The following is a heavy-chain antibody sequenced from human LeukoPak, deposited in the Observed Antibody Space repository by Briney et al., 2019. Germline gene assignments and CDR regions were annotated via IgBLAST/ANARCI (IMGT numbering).Heavy chain of an antibody. Sequence: PSETLSLTCTVSGGSISSYYWSWIRQPPGKGLEWIGYIYYSGSTNYNPSLKSRVTISVDTSKNQFSLKLSSVTAADTAVYYCARGGGGEDFDYWGQGTLVTVSS. V-gene: IGHV4-59*01. CDR2: IYYSGST. J-gene: IGHJ4*02. D-gene: IGHD2-15*01. CDR3: ARGGGGEDFDY. CDR1: GGSISSYY.